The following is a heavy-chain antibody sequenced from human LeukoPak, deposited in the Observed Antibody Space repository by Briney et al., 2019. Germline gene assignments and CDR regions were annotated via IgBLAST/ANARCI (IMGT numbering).Heavy chain of an antibody. Sequence: PGGTLRLSCAASGFTFSSYGMSWVRQAPGKGLEWVSAISGSGGSTYYADSVKGRFTISRDNSKNTLYLQMNGLRAEDTAVYYCAKDQEAVVVIFGAFDIWGQGTMVTVSS. CDR3: AKDQEAVVVIFGAFDI. J-gene: IGHJ3*02. D-gene: IGHD3-22*01. CDR2: ISGSGGST. V-gene: IGHV3-23*01. CDR1: GFTFSSYG.